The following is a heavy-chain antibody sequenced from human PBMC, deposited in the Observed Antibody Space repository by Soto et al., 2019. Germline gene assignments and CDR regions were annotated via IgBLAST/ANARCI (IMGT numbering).Heavy chain of an antibody. D-gene: IGHD2-8*02. CDR3: AKIVCHDYWSRCPYYFDS. CDR1: GFTFSSYA. V-gene: IGHV3-23*01. CDR2: ISGSGGST. J-gene: IGHJ4*02. Sequence: PGGSLRLSCAASGFTFSSYAMSWVRQAPGKGLEWVSAISGSGGSTYYADSVKGRFTISRDNSKNTLYLQMNSLRAEDTAVYYCAKIVCHDYWSRCPYYFDSWGQGTLVTVSS.